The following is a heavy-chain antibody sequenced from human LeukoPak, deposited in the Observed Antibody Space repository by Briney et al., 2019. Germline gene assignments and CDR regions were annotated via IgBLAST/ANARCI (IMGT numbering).Heavy chain of an antibody. CDR3: ATESPILHNSSGYIFAMDY. J-gene: IGHJ4*02. D-gene: IGHD3-22*01. CDR2: FDPEDGET. V-gene: IGHV1-24*01. Sequence: GASVKISCKVSGYTLTELSMHWVRQAPGKGLEWMGGFDPEDGETIYAQKFQGRVTMTEDTSTDTAYMELSSLRSEDTAVYYCATESPILHNSSGYIFAMDYWGQGTLVTVSS. CDR1: GYTLTELS.